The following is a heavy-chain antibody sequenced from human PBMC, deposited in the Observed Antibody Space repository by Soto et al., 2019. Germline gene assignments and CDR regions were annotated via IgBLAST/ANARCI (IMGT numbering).Heavy chain of an antibody. CDR1: GFSFSTYW. J-gene: IGHJ5*02. CDR3: PRGGLGAYWFDP. D-gene: IGHD3-16*01. CDR2: IKGDGSAT. Sequence: EVQLVESGGGLVQAGASLRLSCAASGFSFSTYWMHWVRQAPGKGLMWLSRIKGDGSATKYADSVQGRFTISRDNAKNTVYLQMNSLRAEDTAVYYCPRGGLGAYWFDPWGQGTLVSVSS. V-gene: IGHV3-74*01.